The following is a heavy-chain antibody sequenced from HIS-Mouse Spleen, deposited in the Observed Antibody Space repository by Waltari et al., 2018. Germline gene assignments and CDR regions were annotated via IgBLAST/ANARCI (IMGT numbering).Heavy chain of an antibody. D-gene: IGHD7-27*01. V-gene: IGHV4-39*07. CDR2: IYYSWST. J-gene: IGHJ2*01. CDR3: ARSRTGGWYFDL. Sequence: QLQLQESGPGLVKPSETLSLTCTVSGGSISSSSYYWGWIRQPPGKGLEWIGSIYYSWSTYYNPSLKSRVTISVDTSKNQFSLKLSSVTAADTVVYYCARSRTGGWYFDLWGRGTLVTVSS. CDR1: GGSISSSSYY.